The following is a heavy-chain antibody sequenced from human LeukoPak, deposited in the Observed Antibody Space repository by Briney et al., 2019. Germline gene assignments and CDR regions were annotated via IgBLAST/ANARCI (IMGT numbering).Heavy chain of an antibody. CDR2: IRSKAYGGTT. CDR3: TRDVPVVGATVDY. V-gene: IGHV3-49*03. D-gene: IGHD1-26*01. CDR1: GFTFGDYA. J-gene: IGHJ4*02. Sequence: QTGGSLRLSCTASGFTFGDYAMSWFRQAPGKGLEWVGSIRSKAYGGTTEYAASVKGRFTISRDDSKSIAYLQMNSLKTEDTAVYYCTRDVPVVGATVDYWGQGTLVTVSS.